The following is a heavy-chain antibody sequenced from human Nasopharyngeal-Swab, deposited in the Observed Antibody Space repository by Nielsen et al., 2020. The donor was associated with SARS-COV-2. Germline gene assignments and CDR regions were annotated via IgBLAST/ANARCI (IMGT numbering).Heavy chain of an antibody. D-gene: IGHD3-3*01. Sequence: GESLKISCAASGFTFNTYNMNWVRQAPGRGLGWVSSISSSSRYIYYADSLKGRFTISRDNAKNSLYLQMNSLRAEDTAVYYCARDFGLNYDTYAMDVWGQGTTVTVSS. CDR1: GFTFNTYN. V-gene: IGHV3-21*01. J-gene: IGHJ6*02. CDR3: ARDFGLNYDTYAMDV. CDR2: ISSSSRYI.